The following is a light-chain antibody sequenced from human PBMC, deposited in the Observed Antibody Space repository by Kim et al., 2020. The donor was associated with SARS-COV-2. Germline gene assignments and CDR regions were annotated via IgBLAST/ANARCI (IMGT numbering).Light chain of an antibody. V-gene: IGLV3-19*01. CDR3: NSRDSSGNFYV. Sequence: SSELTQDPAVSVALGQTVRITCQGDSLRSYYASWYQQKPGQAPVLVIYGKNNRPSGIPDRFSGFSPGNTTSLTITGAQAEDEADYYCNSRDSSGNFYVFG. CDR2: GKN. CDR1: SLRSYY. J-gene: IGLJ1*01.